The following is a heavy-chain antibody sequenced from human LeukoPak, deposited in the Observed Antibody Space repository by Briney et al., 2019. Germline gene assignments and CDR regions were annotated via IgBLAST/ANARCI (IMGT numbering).Heavy chain of an antibody. CDR3: ASGGYCSSGSCYPNWFDP. V-gene: IGHV4-59*01. CDR1: GGSISSYY. D-gene: IGHD2-15*01. Sequence: KASETLSLTCTVSGGSISSYYWSWIRQPAGKGLEWIGYITYSGSTNYNPSPKSRVSISIDTSKNQFSLKLSSVTAADTAVYYCASGGYCSSGSCYPNWFDPWGQGTLVTVSS. CDR2: ITYSGST. J-gene: IGHJ5*02.